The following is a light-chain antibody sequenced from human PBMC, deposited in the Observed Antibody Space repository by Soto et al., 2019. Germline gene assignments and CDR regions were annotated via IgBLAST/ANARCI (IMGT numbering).Light chain of an antibody. CDR2: DAS. V-gene: IGKV3-11*01. Sequence: VVLTQSPATLPLSQGERATLSCRASRSISSYLAWYQQIPGQTPRLLIYDASTRATGIPARFSGSGSGTDFTLTISCLHSEDFAVYYCQQYYDWQITFGQGTRLAI. J-gene: IGKJ5*01. CDR3: QQYYDWQIT. CDR1: RSISSY.